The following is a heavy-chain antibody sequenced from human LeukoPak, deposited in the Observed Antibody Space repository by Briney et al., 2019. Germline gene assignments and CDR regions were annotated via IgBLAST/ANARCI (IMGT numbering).Heavy chain of an antibody. D-gene: IGHD6-13*01. J-gene: IGHJ6*04. V-gene: IGHV3-11*06. CDR2: IRSSSSST. CDR3: ARDRLSSSSWGGMDV. CDR1: GFTFSDYY. Sequence: GGSLRLSCAASGFTFSDYYMSWIRQAPGKGLERVSYIRSSSSSTNYADSVKGRFTISRANAKNSLYLQMNSLIAEDTAVYYCARDRLSSSSWGGMDVWGKGTTVTVSS.